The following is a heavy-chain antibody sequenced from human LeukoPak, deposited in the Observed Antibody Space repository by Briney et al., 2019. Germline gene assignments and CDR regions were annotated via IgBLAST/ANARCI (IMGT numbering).Heavy chain of an antibody. CDR1: GVSISRYY. D-gene: IGHD3-22*01. Sequence: SETLSLTCTVSGVSISRYYWSWIRQPAGKGLEWIGRIYTSGSTNYSPSFKSRVTMSEDTSKNQLSLRLSSVTAADTAVYYCARDVIYDSSDYLDSWGQGILVTVSS. J-gene: IGHJ4*02. CDR2: IYTSGST. V-gene: IGHV4-4*07. CDR3: ARDVIYDSSDYLDS.